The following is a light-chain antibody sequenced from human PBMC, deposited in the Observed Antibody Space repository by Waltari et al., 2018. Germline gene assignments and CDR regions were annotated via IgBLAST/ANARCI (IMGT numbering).Light chain of an antibody. J-gene: IGKJ1*01. CDR1: QSILYNSNDNNY. Sequence: IVITQSADSLAVSLVERGTINCQSSQSILYNSNDNNYLAWYQLKPGQPPKLLIYWASTRESGVPDRFSDSGSGTDFTLTISSLQAEDVAVYYCQQYYSRRTFGQGTKVEI. CDR2: WAS. V-gene: IGKV4-1*01. CDR3: QQYYSRRT.